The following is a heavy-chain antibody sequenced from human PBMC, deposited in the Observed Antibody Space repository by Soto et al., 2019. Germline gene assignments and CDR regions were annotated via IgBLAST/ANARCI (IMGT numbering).Heavy chain of an antibody. D-gene: IGHD2-15*01. J-gene: IGHJ4*02. CDR3: AKDGAATPLNLRYNKHDY. CDR1: GFTFSTYA. CDR2: ISGSGAST. V-gene: IGHV3-23*01. Sequence: PGGSLRLSCAASGFTFSTYAMSWVRQAPGKGLEWVSAISGSGASTYYADSVKGRFTTSRDNSKDTLYLQMNSLRAEDTAVYYCAKDGAATPLNLRYNKHDYWGQGTLVTVSS.